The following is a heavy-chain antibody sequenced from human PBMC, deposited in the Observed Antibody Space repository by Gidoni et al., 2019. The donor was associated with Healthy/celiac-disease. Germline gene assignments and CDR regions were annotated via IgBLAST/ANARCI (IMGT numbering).Heavy chain of an antibody. V-gene: IGHV4-39*01. CDR2: IYYSGST. J-gene: IGHJ3*02. CDR3: ARQGWRITMIVVVIGAFDI. CDR1: GGSISRSSDY. Sequence: QLQLQVSRPGLVQPSETLSLTCTVSGGSISRSSDYWGWIRQPPGKRLEWLGSIYYSGSTYYNPSIKSRVTISVDTSKNQFSLKLSSVTAADTAVYYCARQGWRITMIVVVIGAFDIWGQGTMVTVSS. D-gene: IGHD3-22*01.